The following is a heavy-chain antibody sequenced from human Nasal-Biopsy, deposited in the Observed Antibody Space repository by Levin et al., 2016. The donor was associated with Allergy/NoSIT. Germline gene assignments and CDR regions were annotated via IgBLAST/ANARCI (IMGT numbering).Heavy chain of an antibody. CDR3: GRVPTAATGMGVDY. CDR1: GFTFSDYW. V-gene: IGHV3-74*01. CDR2: IKTDGSET. J-gene: IGHJ4*02. Sequence: GESLKISCEASGFTFSDYWMHWVRQAPGKGLVWVSRIKTDGSETNYADSVKGRFTISRDNAKNTVYLQLNSLGVGDTAVYYCGRVPTAATGMGVDYWGQGTLVTVSS. D-gene: IGHD6-13*01.